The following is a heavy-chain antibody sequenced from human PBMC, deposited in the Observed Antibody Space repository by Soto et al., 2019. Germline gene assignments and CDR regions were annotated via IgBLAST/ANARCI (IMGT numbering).Heavy chain of an antibody. CDR2: ISGSGGST. Sequence: EVQLLESGGGLVQPGGSLRLSCAASGFTFSSYAMSWVRQAPGKGLEWVSAISGSGGSTYYADSVKGQFTISRDNSKNTLYLQMNSLRAEDTAVYYCAKRVASGVFGVGTGPVDYWGQGTLVTVSS. CDR3: AKRVASGVFGVGTGPVDY. J-gene: IGHJ4*02. V-gene: IGHV3-23*01. CDR1: GFTFSSYA. D-gene: IGHD3-3*01.